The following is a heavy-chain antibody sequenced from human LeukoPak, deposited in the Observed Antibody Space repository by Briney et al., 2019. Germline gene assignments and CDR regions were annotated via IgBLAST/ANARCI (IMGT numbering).Heavy chain of an antibody. J-gene: IGHJ4*02. D-gene: IGHD5-12*01. CDR1: GGSFSGYY. CDR3: AREHVATKSFDC. CDR2: INHSGST. Sequence: SETLSLTCAVYGGSFSGYYWSWIRQPPGKGLEWIGEINHSGSTNYNPSLKSRVTISVDTSKNQFSLKLSSVTAADTAVYYCAREHVATKSFDCWGQGTLVTVSS. V-gene: IGHV4-34*01.